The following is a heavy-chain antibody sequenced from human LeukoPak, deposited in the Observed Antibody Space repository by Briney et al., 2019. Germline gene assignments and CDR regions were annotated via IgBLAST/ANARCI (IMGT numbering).Heavy chain of an antibody. CDR1: GGSISSTGPYY. D-gene: IGHD3-22*01. V-gene: IGHV4-31*03. CDR3: AGLVGRYSSGLYYYYFDY. J-gene: IGHJ4*02. Sequence: SETLSLTCTVTGGSISSTGPYYWNWIRRHPGKGLEWIGYVYHTGSTYFKPSLKSRVVISTDTSKNQFSLNLSSVTAADTAVYYCAGLVGRYSSGLYYYYFDYWGQGTLVTVSS. CDR2: VYHTGST.